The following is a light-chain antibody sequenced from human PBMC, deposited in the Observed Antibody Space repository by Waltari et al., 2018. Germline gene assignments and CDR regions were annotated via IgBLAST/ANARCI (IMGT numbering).Light chain of an antibody. Sequence: QAAPTQPPSVSGSPGQSVTISCTGTSSDIGYYNAVSWYQQHPGKAPKLMIYEVSKRPSGFSDRCAGSKSGNTASLTIAGLQAEDEADYYCSSYAGSNTWVFGGGTRLTVL. CDR2: EVS. CDR1: SSDIGYYNA. V-gene: IGLV2-11*01. J-gene: IGLJ2*01. CDR3: SSYAGSNTWV.